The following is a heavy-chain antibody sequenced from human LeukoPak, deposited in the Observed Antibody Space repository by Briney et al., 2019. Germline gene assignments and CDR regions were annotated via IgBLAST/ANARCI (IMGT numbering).Heavy chain of an antibody. CDR3: ASSSGYCSSTSCGDYYYYMDV. J-gene: IGHJ6*03. CDR2: MNPNSGKK. V-gene: IGHV1-8*01. CDR1: GYTFTKYD. D-gene: IGHD2-2*03. Sequence: ASVTVSFKASGYTFTKYDINWLRPATARGREWMGWMNPNSGKKGYAHNFQGTVTMTRNTSRGTAYMEPSSLRSEDTAVYYCASSSGYCSSTSCGDYYYYMDVWGKGTTVTVSS.